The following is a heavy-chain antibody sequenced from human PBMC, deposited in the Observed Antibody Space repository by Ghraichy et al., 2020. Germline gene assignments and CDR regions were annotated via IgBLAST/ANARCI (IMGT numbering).Heavy chain of an antibody. J-gene: IGHJ4*02. CDR1: GFSFSDHF. CDR2: SENRANSYTT. CDR3: ARVPGIDPYFDY. D-gene: IGHD1-26*01. Sequence: SCAASGFSFSDHFMEWVRQAPGKGLEWIGRSENRANSYTTKYAASVKGRFTISRDDSKNSLYLQMSSLKTDDTAVYYCARVPGIDPYFDYWGQGTLVTVSS. V-gene: IGHV3-72*01.